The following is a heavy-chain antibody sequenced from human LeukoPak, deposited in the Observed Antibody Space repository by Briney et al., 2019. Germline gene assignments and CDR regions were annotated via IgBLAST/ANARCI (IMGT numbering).Heavy chain of an antibody. J-gene: IGHJ4*02. V-gene: IGHV4-61*02. CDR3: ARVVYDWAVAPYYFEY. D-gene: IGHD5/OR15-5a*01. CDR1: GTSIRSGSYY. CDR2: MYIGGRT. Sequence: PSQTLSLTCSVTGTSIRSGSYYWNWIRQPAGKGLEWIGRMYIGGRTSYNPSLKSRVTISLGTSENQFTLNLRSVTAADTAVYYCARVVYDWAVAPYYFEYWGQGTLVTVSS.